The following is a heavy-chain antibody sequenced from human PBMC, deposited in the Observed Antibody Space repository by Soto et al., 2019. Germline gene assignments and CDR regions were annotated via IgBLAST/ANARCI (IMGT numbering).Heavy chain of an antibody. V-gene: IGHV1-69*13. CDR3: ASIGHCGGDCYRDY. CDR2: IIPIFGTA. D-gene: IGHD2-21*02. J-gene: IGHJ4*02. CDR1: GGTFSSYA. Sequence: SVKVSCKASGGTFSSYAISWVRQAPGQGLEWMGGIIPIFGTANYAQKFQGRVTITADESTSTAYMELSSLRSEDTAVYYCASIGHCGGDCYRDYWGQGTLVTVSS.